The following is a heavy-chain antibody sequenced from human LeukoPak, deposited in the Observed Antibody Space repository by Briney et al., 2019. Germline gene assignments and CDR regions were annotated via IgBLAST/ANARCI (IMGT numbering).Heavy chain of an antibody. J-gene: IGHJ5*02. D-gene: IGHD6-6*01. V-gene: IGHV3-7*01. Sequence: GGSLRLSCAASGFTFSSYWMSWVRQAPGKGLEWVANIKQDGSEKYYVDSVKGRFTISRDNAKNSLYLQMNSLRAEDTAVYYCARFTAARIPYNWFDPWGQGTLATVSS. CDR2: IKQDGSEK. CDR1: GFTFSSYW. CDR3: ARFTAARIPYNWFDP.